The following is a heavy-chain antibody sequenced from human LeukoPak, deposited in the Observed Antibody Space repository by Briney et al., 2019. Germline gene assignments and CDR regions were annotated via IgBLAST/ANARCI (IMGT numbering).Heavy chain of an antibody. J-gene: IGHJ6*03. CDR1: GFTFSDYY. CDR2: ISSSGSTI. V-gene: IGHV3-11*04. CDR3: ARVWRYYYYYMDV. Sequence: KPGGSLRLSCAASGFTFSDYYMSWIRQAPGKGLEWVSYISSSGSTIYYADSVKGRFTISRDNAKNSLYLQMNSLRAEDTAVYYCARVWRYYYYYMDVWGKGTTVTVSS. D-gene: IGHD2-21*01.